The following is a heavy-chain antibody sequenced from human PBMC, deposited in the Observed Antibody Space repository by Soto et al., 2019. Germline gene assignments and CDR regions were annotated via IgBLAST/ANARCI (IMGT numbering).Heavy chain of an antibody. CDR2: IWYDGTQK. D-gene: IGHD4-17*01. V-gene: IGHV3-33*01. CDR1: GFTLNTYS. CDR3: ARAGGTTVTGLWHFDS. Sequence: QVQLEESGGGVVQPGRSLRLSCEASGFTLNTYSMHWVRQPPGKGLEWLAAIWYDGTQKYYADSVKGRFIISRDNSKKALYLEMNGLRAEDTAVYYCARAGGTTVTGLWHFDSWGQGTLVTVSS. J-gene: IGHJ4*02.